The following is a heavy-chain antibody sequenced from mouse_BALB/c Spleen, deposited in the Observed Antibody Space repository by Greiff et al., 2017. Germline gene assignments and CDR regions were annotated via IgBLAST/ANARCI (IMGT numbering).Heavy chain of an antibody. V-gene: IGHV6-6*02. Sequence: EVMLVESGGGLVQPGGSMKLSCVASGFTFSNYWMNWVRQSPEKGLEWVAEIRLKSNNYATHYAESVKGRFTISRDDSKSSVYLQMNNLRAEDTGIYYCTRRGYDDAMDYWGQGTSVTVSS. CDR3: TRRGYDDAMDY. CDR1: GFTFSNYW. CDR2: IRLKSNNYAT. J-gene: IGHJ4*01. D-gene: IGHD2-2*01.